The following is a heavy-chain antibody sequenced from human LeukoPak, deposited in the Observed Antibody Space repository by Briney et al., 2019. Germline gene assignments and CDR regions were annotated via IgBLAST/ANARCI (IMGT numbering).Heavy chain of an antibody. J-gene: IGHJ4*02. CDR1: GYTFTNYA. D-gene: IGHD3-16*01. V-gene: IGHV1-18*01. Sequence: ASVKVSCKASGYTFTNYAISWVRQAPGQGLEWMGWISTYNGDTNYAQKLQGRVTMTTDTSTSTAYMELRSLRSDDTAVYYCAREGLGELTLDYWGQGTLVTVSS. CDR2: ISTYNGDT. CDR3: AREGLGELTLDY.